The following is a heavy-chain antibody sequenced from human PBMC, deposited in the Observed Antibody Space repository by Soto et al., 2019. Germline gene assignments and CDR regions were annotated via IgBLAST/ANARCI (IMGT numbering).Heavy chain of an antibody. CDR3: ARVWGGAFDI. CDR2: IYYSGST. D-gene: IGHD3-10*01. V-gene: IGHV4-59*01. J-gene: IGHJ3*02. CDR1: GGSISSYY. Sequence: QVQLQESGPGLVKPSETLSLTCTVSGGSISSYYWSWIRQPPGKGLEWIGDIYYSGSTNYNPSRKSRVTISVDTSKNQFSLKLSSVTAADTAVYYCARVWGGAFDIWGQGTMVTVSS.